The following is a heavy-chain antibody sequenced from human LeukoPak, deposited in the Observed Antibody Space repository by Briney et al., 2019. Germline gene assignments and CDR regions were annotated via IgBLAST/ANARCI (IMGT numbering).Heavy chain of an antibody. V-gene: IGHV1-18*01. J-gene: IGHJ4*02. CDR3: ARGEETYYDFWSGYYFDY. Sequence: ASVKVSCKASGYTSTSYGISWVRQAPGQGLEWMGWISAYNGNTNYAQKLQGRVTMTTDTSTSTAYMELRSLRSDDTAVYYCARGEETYYDFWSGYYFDYWGQGTLVTVSS. D-gene: IGHD3-3*01. CDR2: ISAYNGNT. CDR1: GYTSTSYG.